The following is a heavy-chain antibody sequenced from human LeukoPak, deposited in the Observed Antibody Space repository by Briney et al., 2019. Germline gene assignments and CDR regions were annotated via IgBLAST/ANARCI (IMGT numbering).Heavy chain of an antibody. Sequence: SETLSLTCTVSGGSISSSSYYWGWIRQPPGKGLEWMGSIYYSGSTNYNPSLKSRVTISVDTSKNQFSLKLSSVTAADTAVYYCATSGYDTSPEYWGQGTLVTVSS. CDR1: GGSISSSSYY. V-gene: IGHV4-39*01. J-gene: IGHJ4*02. CDR2: IYYSGST. D-gene: IGHD5-12*01. CDR3: ATSGYDTSPEY.